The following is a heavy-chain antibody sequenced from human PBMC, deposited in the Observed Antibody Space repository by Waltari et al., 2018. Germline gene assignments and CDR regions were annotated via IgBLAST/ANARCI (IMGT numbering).Heavy chain of an antibody. CDR1: GFTFRTHW. CDR3: ARDLKWGRYYTGADS. J-gene: IGHJ4*02. Sequence: EVQLVESGGGVVQPGGSLKVSCAGSGFTFRTHWLRWVRQAPGKGLEWVANIKEDGKEKYYVDAVKGRFSISRDNAKNSLYLQMNSLRAEDTAVYYCARDLKWGRYYTGADSWGQGSLVTVSS. CDR2: IKEDGKEK. D-gene: IGHD3-3*01. V-gene: IGHV3-7*01.